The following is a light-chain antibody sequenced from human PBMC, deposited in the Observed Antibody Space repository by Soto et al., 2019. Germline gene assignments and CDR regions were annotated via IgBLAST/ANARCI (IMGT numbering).Light chain of an antibody. CDR2: DAS. CDR1: ENISSHY. Sequence: EIVLMQSPDTLSLSPGERATLSCRASENISSHYIAWYQQKPGQAPRLLIFDASTRATGIPDRFSGSWSGTVFTLTISRLEPEDFAVYYCQNIVDSPFTFGPEIKVDIK. V-gene: IGKV3-20*01. CDR3: QNIVDSPFT. J-gene: IGKJ3*01.